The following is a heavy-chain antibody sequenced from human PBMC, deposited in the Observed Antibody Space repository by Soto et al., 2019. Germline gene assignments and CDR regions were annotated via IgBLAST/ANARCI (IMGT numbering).Heavy chain of an antibody. CDR3: ARDRDGHSSGWPSFDP. J-gene: IGHJ5*02. CDR2: IYYTGTH. V-gene: IGHV4-59*02. D-gene: IGHD3-22*01. Sequence: SETLSLTCSVSGCSVSNYYWSWVRQPPGKRLEWIGYIYYTGTHDYNPSLRGRATISVDTSKDQFSLKLTSVTAADTAVYYCARDRDGHSSGWPSFDPWGQGILVTFSS. CDR1: GCSVSNYY.